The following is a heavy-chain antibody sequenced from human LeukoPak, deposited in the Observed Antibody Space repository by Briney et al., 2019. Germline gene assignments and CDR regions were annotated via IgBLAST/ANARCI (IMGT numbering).Heavy chain of an antibody. CDR2: INPHNGNT. V-gene: IGHV1-18*01. Sequence: GASVKVSCKASGYTFTDYFFSWVRQAPGQGLEWMGWINPHNGNTKYAQKFQGRVTMTTDTSTTTAYMELRSLKSDDTAVYYCARVASKVVVVTVTDYWGQGTLVTVSS. CDR3: ARVASKVVVVTVTDY. J-gene: IGHJ4*02. D-gene: IGHD3-22*01. CDR1: GYTFTDYF.